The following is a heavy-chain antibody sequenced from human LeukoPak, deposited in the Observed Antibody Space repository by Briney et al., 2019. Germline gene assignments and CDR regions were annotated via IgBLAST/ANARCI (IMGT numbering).Heavy chain of an antibody. J-gene: IGHJ1*01. CDR1: GASISSGSYY. CDR3: ARLPIMVGAPRHFQD. D-gene: IGHD1-26*01. Sequence: PSETLSLTCTVSGASISSGSYYWGWIRQPPGKGLEWIASIYYKGSTYDNPSLKSRVTISLDTSKNQFSLKLSSVTAADTAVYYCARLPIMVGAPRHFQDWGQGTLVIVSS. CDR2: IYYKGST. V-gene: IGHV4-39*01.